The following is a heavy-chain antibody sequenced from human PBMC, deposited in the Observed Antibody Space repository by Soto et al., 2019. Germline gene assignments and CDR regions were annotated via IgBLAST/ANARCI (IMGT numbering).Heavy chain of an antibody. CDR3: ARTIRDWAFDY. J-gene: IGHJ4*02. V-gene: IGHV1-3*01. CDR1: GYTFTNYG. Sequence: ASVKVSFKTSGYTFTNYGISWVRQAPGQGLEWMGWINAGNGNTKYSQKFQGRVTITRDTSASTAYMELSSLRSEDTAVYYCARTIRDWAFDYWGQGALVTVSS. D-gene: IGHD2-21*02. CDR2: INAGNGNT.